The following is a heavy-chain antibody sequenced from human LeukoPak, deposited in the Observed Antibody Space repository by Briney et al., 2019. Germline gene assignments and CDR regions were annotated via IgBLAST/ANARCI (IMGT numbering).Heavy chain of an antibody. CDR2: IIPIFGTA. J-gene: IGHJ4*02. V-gene: IGHV1-69*01. D-gene: IGHD3-16*01. Sequence: GSSVKVSCKASGGTFSSYAISWVRQAPGQGLEWMGGIIPIFGTANYGQKFQGRVTITADESTSTAYMELSSLRSEDTAVYYCARDQLRMIGHFDYWGQGTLVTVSS. CDR1: GGTFSSYA. CDR3: ARDQLRMIGHFDY.